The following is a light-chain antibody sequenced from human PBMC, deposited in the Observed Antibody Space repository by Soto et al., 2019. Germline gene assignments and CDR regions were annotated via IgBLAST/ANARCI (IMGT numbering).Light chain of an antibody. CDR3: QQRSNWLLIT. CDR2: DAS. CDR1: QSVSIY. Sequence: IVLKHSPATLSLSPGEIATLSFRASQSVSIYLAWYQQKPCQAPSLLIYDASNRATGIPARFSGSGSGTDFTLTISSLEPEDFAVYYCQQRSNWLLITFGQGRRLEIK. J-gene: IGKJ5*01. V-gene: IGKV3-11*01.